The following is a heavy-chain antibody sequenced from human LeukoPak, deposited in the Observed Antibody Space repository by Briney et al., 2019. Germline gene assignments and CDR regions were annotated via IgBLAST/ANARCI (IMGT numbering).Heavy chain of an antibody. J-gene: IGHJ3*01. D-gene: IGHD6-13*01. CDR2: INHSGST. V-gene: IGHV4-34*01. CDR3: ARGIGYASTWYTAFDV. Sequence: SETLSLTCAVYDGSFSGYYWSCLRQPPGKGLEWIGEINHSGSTNYNPSLKSRVTISIDTSKNQFSLKLSSVTAADTAVYYCARGIGYASTWYTAFDVWGQGQWSPSLQ. CDR1: DGSFSGYY.